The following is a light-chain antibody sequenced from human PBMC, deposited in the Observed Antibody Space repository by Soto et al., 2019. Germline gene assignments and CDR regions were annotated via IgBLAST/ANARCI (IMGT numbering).Light chain of an antibody. J-gene: IGKJ4*01. V-gene: IGKV1-5*01. Sequence: DIQMTQSPSTLSASVGDRVTITCRASQSISSWLAWYQQKPGKAPKLLIYAASSLQSGVPSRFSGSGSGTDFTLTISSLQSEDFAVYYCQQYSNWPLTFGGGTKVDIK. CDR1: QSISSW. CDR3: QQYSNWPLT. CDR2: AAS.